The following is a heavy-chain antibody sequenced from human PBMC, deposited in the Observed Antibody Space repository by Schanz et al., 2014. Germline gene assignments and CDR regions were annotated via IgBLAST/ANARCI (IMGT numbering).Heavy chain of an antibody. CDR2: IYQSGKT. CDR3: AGRPVRARSGGLDS. J-gene: IGHJ4*02. V-gene: IGHV4-4*02. D-gene: IGHD6-19*01. CDR1: GGSISSNNW. Sequence: QVQLQESGPGLVKPSGTLSLTCTVSGGSISSNNWWTWVRQPPGKGLEWIGEIYQSGKTTYDPSLKSRLPVSMANSGNQFPLRLTSVTAADTAVSFCAGRPVRARSGGLDSWGQGTLVTVSS.